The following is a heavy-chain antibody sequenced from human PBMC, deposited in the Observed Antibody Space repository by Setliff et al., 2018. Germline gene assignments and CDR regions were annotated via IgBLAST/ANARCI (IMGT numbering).Heavy chain of an antibody. D-gene: IGHD3-22*01. CDR3: ARRPYQHYDSSGYSVNYYMDV. J-gene: IGHJ6*03. V-gene: IGHV4-39*01. Sequence: SETLSLTCRVSGGSISCGNYYWGWIRQPPGKGLEWIGSIYYSGTTYYNPSVRSRVTISVDTSKNQFSLKLSSVTAADTAVYFCARRPYQHYDSSGYSVNYYMDVWGKGTTVTVSS. CDR2: IYYSGTT. CDR1: GGSISCGNYY.